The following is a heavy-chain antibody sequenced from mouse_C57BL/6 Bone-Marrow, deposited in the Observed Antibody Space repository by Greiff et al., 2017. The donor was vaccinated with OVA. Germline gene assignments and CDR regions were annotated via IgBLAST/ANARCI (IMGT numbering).Heavy chain of an antibody. CDR2: IHPNSGST. CDR3: ARSGAQATLDY. CDR1: GYTFTSYW. V-gene: IGHV1-64*01. Sequence: VQLQQPGAELVKPGASVKLSCKASGYTFTSYWMHWVKQRPGQGLEWIGMIHPNSGSTNYNEKFKSKATLTVDKSSSTAYMQLSSLTSEDSAVYYCARSGAQATLDYWGQGTTLTVSS. J-gene: IGHJ2*01. D-gene: IGHD3-2*02.